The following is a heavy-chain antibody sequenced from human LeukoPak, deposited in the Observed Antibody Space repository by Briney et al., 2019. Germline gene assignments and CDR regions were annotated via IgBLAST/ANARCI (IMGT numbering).Heavy chain of an antibody. CDR1: EFTFSSYT. D-gene: IGHD2-15*01. Sequence: TGGSLRLSCAASEFTFSSYTINWVRQAPGKGLEWVSSISSTSTYISYADSVKGRFTISRDNAKNLLYLQMNSLRAEDTAVYYCARGGGNFDYWGQGTLVTVSS. V-gene: IGHV3-21*01. J-gene: IGHJ4*02. CDR3: ARGGGNFDY. CDR2: ISSTSTYI.